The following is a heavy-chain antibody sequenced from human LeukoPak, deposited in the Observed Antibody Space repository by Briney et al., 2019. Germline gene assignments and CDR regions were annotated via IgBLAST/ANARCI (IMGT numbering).Heavy chain of an antibody. CDR1: EFTFSNYW. D-gene: IGHD2-8*01. Sequence: GGSLRLSCAASEFTFSNYWMSWVRQAPGKGLEWVANIKRDGSEEYYVDSVKGRFTISRDNAQNSLYLQMNSLRVEDTAVYYCAKFANVPKMRAVDYWGQGTLVTVSS. CDR2: IKRDGSEE. V-gene: IGHV3-7*01. J-gene: IGHJ4*02. CDR3: AKFANVPKMRAVDY.